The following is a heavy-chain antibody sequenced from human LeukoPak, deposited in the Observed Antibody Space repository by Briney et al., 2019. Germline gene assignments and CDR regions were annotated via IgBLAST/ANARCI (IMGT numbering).Heavy chain of an antibody. J-gene: IGHJ4*02. V-gene: IGHV1-3*01. CDR2: INVGNGHT. CDR1: GYTYSTYD. D-gene: IGHD6-13*01. CDR3: ASFRYSSSWSPLDY. Sequence: ASVKVSCKASGYTYSTYDIHWVRQAPGQRLEWMGWINVGNGHTEYSQTFQDRVTITRDRSANTAYMELSSLRSEDTAVYYCASFRYSSSWSPLDYWGQGTLVTVSS.